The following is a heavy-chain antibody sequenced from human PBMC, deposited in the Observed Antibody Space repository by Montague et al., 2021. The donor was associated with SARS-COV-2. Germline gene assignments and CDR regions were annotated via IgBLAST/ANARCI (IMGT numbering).Heavy chain of an antibody. D-gene: IGHD3-22*01. CDR1: GFSFSDYY. V-gene: IGHV3-11*01. CDR3: ARRGLAITVPYLDY. Sequence: SLRLSCAASGFSFSDYYMTWIRQAPGKGLEWVSYISIGGLSIYYSDSVKGRFTTSRDNANKTLSLQMNSLRAEDTAVYYCARRGLAITVPYLDYWGQGTPVAVSS. CDR2: ISIGGLSI. J-gene: IGHJ4*02.